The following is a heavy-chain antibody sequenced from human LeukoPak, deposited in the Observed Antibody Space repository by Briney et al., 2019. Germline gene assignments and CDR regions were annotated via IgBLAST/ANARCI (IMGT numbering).Heavy chain of an antibody. D-gene: IGHD3-9*01. J-gene: IGHJ4*02. CDR2: IRSKAYGGTT. CDR3: TRDRLVMGY. Sequence: GGSLRLSCAASGFTFSSYGMSWVRQAPGKGLEWVGFIRSKAYGGTTEYAASVKGRFTISRDDSKSITYLQMNSLKTEDTAVYYCTRDRLVMGYWGQGTLVTVSS. CDR1: GFTFSSYG. V-gene: IGHV3-49*04.